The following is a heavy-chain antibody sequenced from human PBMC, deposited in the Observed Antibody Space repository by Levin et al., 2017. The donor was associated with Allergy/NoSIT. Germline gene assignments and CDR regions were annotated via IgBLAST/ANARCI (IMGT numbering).Heavy chain of an antibody. CDR2: IYLSGST. Sequence: SETLSLTCAVSGGSISSGGYSWSWIRQPPGKGLEWIGNIYLSGSTNDNPPLKSRVTMSVDRSKNQFSLKLSYVTAADTAVYYCARVAGYSYGYYFDYWGPGTLVTVSS. V-gene: IGHV4-30-2*01. CDR1: GGSISSGGYS. J-gene: IGHJ4*02. D-gene: IGHD5-18*01. CDR3: ARVAGYSYGYYFDY.